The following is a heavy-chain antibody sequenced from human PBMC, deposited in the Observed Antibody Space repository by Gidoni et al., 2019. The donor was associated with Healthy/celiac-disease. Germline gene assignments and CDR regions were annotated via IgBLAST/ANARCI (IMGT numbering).Heavy chain of an antibody. CDR2: IYTSGST. Sequence: QVQLQESGPGLVKPSETLSLHCTVSGGSISSYYWSWIRQPAGKGLEWIGRIYTSGSTNYNPSLKSRVTMSVDTSKNQFSLKLSSVTAADTAVYYCASQFFTYDFWSPRFDPWGQGTLVTVSS. D-gene: IGHD3-3*01. J-gene: IGHJ5*02. CDR1: GGSISSYY. CDR3: ASQFFTYDFWSPRFDP. V-gene: IGHV4-4*07.